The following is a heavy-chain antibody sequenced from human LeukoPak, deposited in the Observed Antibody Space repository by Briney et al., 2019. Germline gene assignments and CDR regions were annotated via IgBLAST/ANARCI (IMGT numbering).Heavy chain of an antibody. CDR3: AGHGAHSGSPQAPYDYIVV. V-gene: IGHV4-39*01. CDR2: IYYSGNN. D-gene: IGHD6-25*01. Sequence: SETLSLTCVVSGGSIITNYYSWGWMRQTPGKELEWIGTIYYSGNNYYNPSLRSRLFIYVDTSKRQLSLKLRSLTATDAAVCSCAGHGAHSGSPQAPYDYIVVWGRGTTV. CDR1: GGSIITNYYS. J-gene: IGHJ6*03.